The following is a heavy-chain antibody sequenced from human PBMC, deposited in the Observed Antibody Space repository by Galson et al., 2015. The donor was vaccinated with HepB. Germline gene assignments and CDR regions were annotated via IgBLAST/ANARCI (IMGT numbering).Heavy chain of an antibody. D-gene: IGHD4-11*01. CDR2: ISSSSSYI. CDR1: GFTFSSYS. CDR3: ARDGYSNDYYYYYMDV. V-gene: IGHV3-21*01. J-gene: IGHJ6*03. Sequence: SLRLSCAASGFTFSSYSMNWVRQAPGKGLEWVSSISSSSSYIYYADSVKGRFTISRDNAKNSLYLQMNSLRAEDTAVYYCARDGYSNDYYYYYMDVWGKGTTVTVSS.